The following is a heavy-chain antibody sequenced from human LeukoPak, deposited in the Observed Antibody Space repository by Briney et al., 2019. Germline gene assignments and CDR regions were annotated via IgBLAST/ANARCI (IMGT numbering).Heavy chain of an antibody. Sequence: ASVKVSCKASGYTFTSYGISWVRQAPGQGLEWMGWISAYNGNTNYAQKLQGRVTMTTDTSTSTAYMELRSLRSDDTAVYYCARDFRRVPAATRGWFDPWGQGTLVTVSS. D-gene: IGHD2-2*01. J-gene: IGHJ5*02. CDR2: ISAYNGNT. CDR1: GYTFTSYG. CDR3: ARDFRRVPAATRGWFDP. V-gene: IGHV1-18*01.